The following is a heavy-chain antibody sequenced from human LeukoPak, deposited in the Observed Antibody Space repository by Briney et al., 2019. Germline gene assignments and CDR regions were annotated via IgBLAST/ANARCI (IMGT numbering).Heavy chain of an antibody. D-gene: IGHD5-12*01. V-gene: IGHV4-34*01. CDR2: LNHSGTT. CDR3: ARDAVATLYDGIDV. Sequence: SDSLSLPRAVYGGSLHGYYQIWMRQPPARGLEGMGELNHSGTTNYNPSLKSRVTISVDTSKKQFSLKLSSVTAADTAVYYCARDAVATLYDGIDVWGQGTTVTVSS. CDR1: GGSLHGYY. J-gene: IGHJ6*02.